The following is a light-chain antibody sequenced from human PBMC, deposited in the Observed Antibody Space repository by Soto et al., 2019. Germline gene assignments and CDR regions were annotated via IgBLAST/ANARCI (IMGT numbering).Light chain of an antibody. J-gene: IGKJ2*01. CDR1: QSISSY. V-gene: IGKV1-39*01. Sequence: DIQMTQSPSSLSASVGDRVTITCRASQSISSYLNWYQQKPGKAPKLLIYAASSLQSGVPSRFSGSGSGTDFTLTISSLQPEDFAVYYCQQYDNSPYTFGQGTKLEIK. CDR2: AAS. CDR3: QQYDNSPYT.